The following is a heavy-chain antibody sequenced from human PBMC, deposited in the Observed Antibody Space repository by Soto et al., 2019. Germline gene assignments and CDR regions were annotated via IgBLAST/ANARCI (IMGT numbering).Heavy chain of an antibody. CDR1: GGSISIGTYY. V-gene: IGHV4-39*01. CDR2: IHYSGST. Sequence: QLQLQESGPGLVKPSETLSLTCTVSGGSISIGTYYWGWIRQPPGKGLEWIGSIHYSGSTYFNPSLKSRVTLSVATSTNQFSLKLSSVAAADTAVYYCARRAGALVVAANAFDIWGQGTVVTVSS. D-gene: IGHD2-15*01. CDR3: ARRAGALVVAANAFDI. J-gene: IGHJ3*02.